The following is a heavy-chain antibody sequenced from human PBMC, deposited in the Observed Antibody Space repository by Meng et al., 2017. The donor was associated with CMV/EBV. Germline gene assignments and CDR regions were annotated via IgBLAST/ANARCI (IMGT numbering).Heavy chain of an antibody. D-gene: IGHD2-2*01. CDR2: INPNSGGT. CDR1: GYTFTGYY. J-gene: IGHJ6*02. V-gene: IGHV1-2*02. CDR3: ARDLRGSSRPIYYGMDV. Sequence: GESLKISCKASGYTFTGYYMHWVRQAPGQGLEWMGWINPNSGGTNYAQKFQGRVTMTRDTSISTAYMELSRLRSDDTAVYYCARDLRGSSRPIYYGMDVWGQGTTVTV.